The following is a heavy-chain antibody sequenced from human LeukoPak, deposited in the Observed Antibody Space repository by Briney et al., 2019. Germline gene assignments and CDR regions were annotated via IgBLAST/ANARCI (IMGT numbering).Heavy chain of an antibody. CDR1: GFTFSSSG. Sequence: GGSLRLSCAASGFTFSSSGMHWVRQAPGRGLEWVAVISSDGNSNYYTEAVKGRFTISRDNSKSTLYLQMNSLRGEDSAVYYCARDLNSGSYLTTWGQGTLVTVSS. D-gene: IGHD1-26*01. CDR3: ARDLNSGSYLTT. J-gene: IGHJ4*02. CDR2: ISSDGNSN. V-gene: IGHV3-30*03.